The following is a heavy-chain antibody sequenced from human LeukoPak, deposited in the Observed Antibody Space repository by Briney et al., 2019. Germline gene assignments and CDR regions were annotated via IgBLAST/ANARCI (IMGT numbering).Heavy chain of an antibody. J-gene: IGHJ4*02. CDR2: IYYSESP. CDR1: GGSLSNNNYY. D-gene: IGHD1-1*01. V-gene: IGHV4-39*01. CDR3: ATWRTAKTGFDY. Sequence: PSETLSLTCTVSGGSLSNNNYYWAWIRQPPGKGLECIGSIYYSESPYYNPSLKSRVTISVGTSKNQFSLRLISVTAADTAVYYCATWRTAKTGFDYWGQGTLVTVSS.